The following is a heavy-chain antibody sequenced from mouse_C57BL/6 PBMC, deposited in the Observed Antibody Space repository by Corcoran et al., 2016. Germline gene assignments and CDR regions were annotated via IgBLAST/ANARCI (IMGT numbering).Heavy chain of an antibody. D-gene: IGHD2-4*01. J-gene: IGHJ4*01. CDR1: GYTFTTYG. Sequence: QIQLVQSGPELKKPGETVKISCKASGYTFTTYGMSWVKQAPGKGLKWRGWINTYSGVPTYADDFKGRFAFSLETSASTAYLQINNLKNEDTATYFCARNYDYAYAMDYWGQGTSVTVSS. CDR2: INTYSGVP. CDR3: ARNYDYAYAMDY. V-gene: IGHV9-3*01.